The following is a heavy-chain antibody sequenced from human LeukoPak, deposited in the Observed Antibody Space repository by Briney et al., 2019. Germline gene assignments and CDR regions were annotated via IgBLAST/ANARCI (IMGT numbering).Heavy chain of an antibody. CDR2: IYSGGST. Sequence: GGSLRLSCAASGFTVSSNYMSWVRQAPGKGLEWVSVIYSGGSTCYADSVKGRFTISRDNSKNTLYLQMNSLRAEDTAVYYCARLSGDYEPSFDYWGQGTLVTVSS. CDR1: GFTVSSNY. V-gene: IGHV3-53*01. D-gene: IGHD4-17*01. J-gene: IGHJ4*02. CDR3: ARLSGDYEPSFDY.